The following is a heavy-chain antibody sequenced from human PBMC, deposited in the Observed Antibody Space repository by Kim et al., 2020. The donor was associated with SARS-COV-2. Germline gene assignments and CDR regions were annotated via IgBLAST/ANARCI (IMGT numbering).Heavy chain of an antibody. CDR3: ATSPSGVAATWFDP. Sequence: SETLSLTCTVSGGSISSYYWSWIRQPPGKGLEWIGYIYYSGSTNYNPSLKSRVTISVDTSKNQFSLKLSSVTAADTAVYYCATSPSGVAATWFDPWGQGTLVTVSS. CDR2: IYYSGST. V-gene: IGHV4-59*01. J-gene: IGHJ5*02. D-gene: IGHD2-15*01. CDR1: GGSISSYY.